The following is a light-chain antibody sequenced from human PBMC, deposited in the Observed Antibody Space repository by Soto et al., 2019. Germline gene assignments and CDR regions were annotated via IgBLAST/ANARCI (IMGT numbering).Light chain of an antibody. CDR3: HQYGSSPLPGGSPLP. CDR2: GAS. V-gene: IGKV3-20*01. Sequence: ENVMTQSPGTLSLSPGERATLSCRASQSVSGNYLAWYQHKPGQAPRLLIYGASSRATGIADRFSGSGSGTDFTLTISRLEPEDFAVYYCHQYGSSPLPGGSPLPFGGGTKVEIK. J-gene: IGKJ4*01. CDR1: QSVSGNY.